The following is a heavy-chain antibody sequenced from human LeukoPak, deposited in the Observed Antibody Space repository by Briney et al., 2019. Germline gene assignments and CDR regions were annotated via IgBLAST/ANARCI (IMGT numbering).Heavy chain of an antibody. V-gene: IGHV3-23*01. Sequence: GGSLRLSCAVSGFTLSSYAMTWVRQAPGKGLEWVSVISGSGDSTYYADSVKGRFTISRDNSKKTLFLQMNSLRAEDTAVYYSARDQMLYYRSGSYPLDYWGQGTLVTVSS. D-gene: IGHD3-10*01. CDR2: ISGSGDST. J-gene: IGHJ4*02. CDR1: GFTLSSYA. CDR3: ARDQMLYYRSGSYPLDY.